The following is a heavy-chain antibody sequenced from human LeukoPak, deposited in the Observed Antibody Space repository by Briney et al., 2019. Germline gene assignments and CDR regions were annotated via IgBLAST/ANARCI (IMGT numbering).Heavy chain of an antibody. D-gene: IGHD3-10*01. Sequence: GGSLRLSCAASGFTFDDYAMHWVRQAPGKGLEWVSLISWDGGSTYYADSVKGRFTIPRDNSKNSLYLQMNSLRAEDTALYYCAKDMAAYYYASGNIDYWGQGTLVTVSS. V-gene: IGHV3-43D*03. CDR2: ISWDGGST. CDR3: AKDMAAYYYASGNIDY. J-gene: IGHJ4*02. CDR1: GFTFDDYA.